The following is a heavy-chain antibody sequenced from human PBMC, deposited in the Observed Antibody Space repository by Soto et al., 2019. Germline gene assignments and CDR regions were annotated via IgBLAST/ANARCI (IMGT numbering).Heavy chain of an antibody. V-gene: IGHV4-30-4*01. CDR3: ARAWDF. J-gene: IGHJ1*01. Sequence: SETLSRTCTVSGVSVSRDYQWIWIRQPPGKGLEWIGHISYSGRPYYHPSLRSRLSISVDTSKNQFSLKVKSVTAADTAVYYCARAWDFWGQGTLVTVSS. CDR1: GVSVSRDYQ. CDR2: ISYSGRP. D-gene: IGHD1-26*01.